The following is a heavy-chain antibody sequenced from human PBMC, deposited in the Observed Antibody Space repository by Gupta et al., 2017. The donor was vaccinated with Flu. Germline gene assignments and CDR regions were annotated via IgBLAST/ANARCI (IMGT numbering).Heavy chain of an antibody. CDR3: ARGGSTVTTWYYYYMDV. D-gene: IGHD4-4*01. V-gene: IGHV1-69*06. Sequence: PGQGLEWMGGIIPIFGTANYAQKFQGRVTITADRSTSTAYMEMKSLRYEDTAVYYCARGGSTVTTWYYYYMDVWGTGTTVTVSS. CDR2: IIPIFGTA. J-gene: IGHJ6*03.